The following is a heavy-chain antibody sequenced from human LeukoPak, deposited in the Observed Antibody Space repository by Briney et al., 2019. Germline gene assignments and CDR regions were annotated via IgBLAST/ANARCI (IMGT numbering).Heavy chain of an antibody. CDR2: IYYSGNT. J-gene: IGHJ4*02. Sequence: MASETLSLTCTVSGGSFSSFYWSWIRQPPGKGLEWIGYIYYSGNTDYNPSLKSRVTISVDTSKNQFSLKLSSVTAADTAVYYCARFSMKDGFFDYWGQGTLVTVSS. CDR3: ARFSMKDGFFDY. V-gene: IGHV4-59*01. CDR1: GGSFSSFY. D-gene: IGHD3-3*02.